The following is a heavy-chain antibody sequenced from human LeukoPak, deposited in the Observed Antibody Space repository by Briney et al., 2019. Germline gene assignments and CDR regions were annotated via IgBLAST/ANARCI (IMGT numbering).Heavy chain of an antibody. J-gene: IGHJ5*02. CDR3: ARDLRITIFGVVIGNWFDP. D-gene: IGHD3-3*01. CDR2: IKQDGSEK. Sequence: PGGSLRLSCAASGFTFSSYWMSWVRQAPGKGLEWVANIKQDGSEKYYVDSVKGRFTISRDNAKNSLYLLMNSLRAEDTAVYYCARDLRITIFGVVIGNWFDPWGQGTLVTVSS. CDR1: GFTFSSYW. V-gene: IGHV3-7*01.